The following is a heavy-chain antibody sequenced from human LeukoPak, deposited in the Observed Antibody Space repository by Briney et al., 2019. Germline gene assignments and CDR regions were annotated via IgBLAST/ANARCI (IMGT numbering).Heavy chain of an antibody. V-gene: IGHV4-34*01. CDR1: GGSFSGYY. CDR3: ASFKYPTRLLTN. J-gene: IGHJ4*02. D-gene: IGHD1/OR15-1a*01. CDR2: INHSGST. Sequence: PSETLSLTCAVYGGSFSGYYWSWIRQPPGKGLEWIGEINHSGSTNYNPSLKSRVTISVDTSKNQFSLKLSSVTAADTAVYYCASFKYPTRLLTNWGQGTLVTVSS.